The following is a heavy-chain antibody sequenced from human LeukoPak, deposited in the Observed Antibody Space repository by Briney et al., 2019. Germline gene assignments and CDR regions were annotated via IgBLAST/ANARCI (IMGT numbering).Heavy chain of an antibody. J-gene: IGHJ4*02. CDR1: GFTFSNYW. V-gene: IGHV3-74*01. Sequence: GGSLRLSCAASGFTFSNYWMHWVRQAPGKGLVWVSRINTDGSSTSYADSVKGRFTISRDNAKNTLYLQMNSLRAEDTAVYYCARGGSYDHFDYWGQGTLVTVSS. CDR3: ARGGSYDHFDY. D-gene: IGHD1-26*01. CDR2: INTDGSST.